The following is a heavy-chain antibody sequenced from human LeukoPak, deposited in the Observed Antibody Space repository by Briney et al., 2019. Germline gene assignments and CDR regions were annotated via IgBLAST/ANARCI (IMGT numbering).Heavy chain of an antibody. CDR1: GGSFSSYY. V-gene: IGHV4-59*08. Sequence: PSETLSLTCTVSGGSFSSYYWSWIRQPPGKGLEWIGYIYYSGSTSYNPSLKSRVTISVDTSKNQFSLELSAVTAADTAVYYCARRGRGWDPFDYWGQGTLVTVSS. J-gene: IGHJ4*02. CDR2: IYYSGST. CDR3: ARRGRGWDPFDY. D-gene: IGHD6-19*01.